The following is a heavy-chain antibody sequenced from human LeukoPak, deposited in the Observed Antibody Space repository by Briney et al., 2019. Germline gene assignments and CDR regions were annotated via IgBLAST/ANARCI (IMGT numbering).Heavy chain of an antibody. CDR3: ASPRMSSSWSIDY. V-gene: IGHV3-21*01. CDR1: GFTFSSYS. D-gene: IGHD6-13*01. Sequence: GGSLRLSCAASGFTFSSYSMNWLRQAPGKGLEWVSSISSSSSYIYYADSVKGRFTISRDNAKNSLYLQMNSLRAEDTAVYYCASPRMSSSWSIDYWGQGTLVTVSS. J-gene: IGHJ4*02. CDR2: ISSSSSYI.